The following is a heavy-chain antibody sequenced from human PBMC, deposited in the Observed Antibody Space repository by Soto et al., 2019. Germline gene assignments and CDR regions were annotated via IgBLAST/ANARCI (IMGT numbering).Heavy chain of an antibody. CDR2: MYSDGTP. J-gene: IGHJ4*02. V-gene: IGHV3-53*01. CDR3: ARSPYCGTECNSGYFDY. CDR1: GFLVSRNY. D-gene: IGHD2-21*01. Sequence: EVQLVESGGGLVQPGGSLRLSGAASGFLVSRNYMTWVRQAPGQGLDWVSVMYSDGTPHYVESVKGRFSISRDNSKNTVYLQMSRLTAEDTAVYYCARSPYCGTECNSGYFDYWGQGTLVTVSS.